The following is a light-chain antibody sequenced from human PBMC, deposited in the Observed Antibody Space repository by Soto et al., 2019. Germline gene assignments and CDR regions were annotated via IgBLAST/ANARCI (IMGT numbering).Light chain of an antibody. CDR2: EVS. J-gene: IGLJ1*01. V-gene: IGLV2-8*01. Sequence: QSVLTQPPSASGSPGQSVTISCTGTSSDVGGYNYVSWYQRHPGKAPKLMIYEVSKRPSVVPDRFSGSKSGNTASLTVSGLQAEDEADYYCTSYAGSNNFFYVFGTGTKVTVL. CDR1: SSDVGGYNY. CDR3: TSYAGSNNFFYV.